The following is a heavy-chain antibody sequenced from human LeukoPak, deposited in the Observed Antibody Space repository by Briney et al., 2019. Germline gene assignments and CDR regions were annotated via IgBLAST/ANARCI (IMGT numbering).Heavy chain of an antibody. V-gene: IGHV3-48*01. CDR2: ISSSSSTI. CDR1: GFTFSSYS. J-gene: IGHJ3*02. CDR3: ARDLITMVRGVLVGAFDI. Sequence: GGSLRLSCAASGFTFSSYSMNWVRQAPGKGLEWVSYISSSSSTIYYADSVKGRFTISRDNAKNSLYLQMNSLRAEDTAVYYCARDLITMVRGVLVGAFDIWGQGTMVTVSS. D-gene: IGHD3-10*01.